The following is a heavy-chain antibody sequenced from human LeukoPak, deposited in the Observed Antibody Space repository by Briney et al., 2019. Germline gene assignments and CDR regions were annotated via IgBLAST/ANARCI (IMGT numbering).Heavy chain of an antibody. CDR3: GSDPYYYDSNAVL. Sequence: SETLSLTCAVYGGSFSGYYGSWIRQPPGRGLEWIGEINHSGSTNYNPSLKSRVTISVDTSKNQFSLKLSSVTAADTAVYYCGSDPYYYDSNAVLWGQGTLVTVSS. V-gene: IGHV4-34*01. CDR1: GGSFSGYY. J-gene: IGHJ4*02. D-gene: IGHD3-22*01. CDR2: INHSGST.